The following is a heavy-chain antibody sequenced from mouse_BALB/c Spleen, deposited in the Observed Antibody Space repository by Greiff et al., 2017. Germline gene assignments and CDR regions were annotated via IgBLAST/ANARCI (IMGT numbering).Heavy chain of an antibody. J-gene: IGHJ2*01. V-gene: IGHV1-82*01. CDR3: ARSTTVVGPFDY. CDR2: IYPGDGDT. CDR1: GYAFSSSW. Sequence: VQLQQSGPELVKPGASVKISCKASGYAFSSSWMNWVKQRPGQGLEWIGRIYPGDGDTNYNGKFKGKATLTADKSSSTAYMQLSSLTSVDSAVYFCARSTTVVGPFDYWGQGTTLTVSS. D-gene: IGHD1-1*01.